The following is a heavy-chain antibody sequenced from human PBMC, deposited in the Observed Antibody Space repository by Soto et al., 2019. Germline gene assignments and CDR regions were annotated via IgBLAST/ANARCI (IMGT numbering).Heavy chain of an antibody. CDR2: IIPIFGTA. V-gene: IGHV1-69*13. Sequence: ASVKVSCKASGGTFSSYAISWVRQAPGQGLEWMGGIIPIFGTANYAQKFQGRVTITADESTSTAYMELSSLRSEDTAVYYCARESRETGTTRVGAFDIWGQGTMVTVSS. D-gene: IGHD1-7*01. J-gene: IGHJ3*02. CDR1: GGTFSSYA. CDR3: ARESRETGTTRVGAFDI.